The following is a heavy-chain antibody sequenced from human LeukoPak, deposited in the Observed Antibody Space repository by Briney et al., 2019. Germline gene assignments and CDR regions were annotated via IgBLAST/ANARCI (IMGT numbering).Heavy chain of an antibody. CDR2: INHSGST. Sequence: SETLSLTCAVYGGSFSGYYWSWIRQPPGKGREWIGEINHSGSTNYNPSLKSRVTISVDTSKNQFSLKLSSVTAADTAVYYYARHWGVSYSSGWYSYWGQGTLVTVSS. CDR1: GGSFSGYY. D-gene: IGHD6-19*01. CDR3: ARHWGVSYSSGWYSY. V-gene: IGHV4-34*01. J-gene: IGHJ4*02.